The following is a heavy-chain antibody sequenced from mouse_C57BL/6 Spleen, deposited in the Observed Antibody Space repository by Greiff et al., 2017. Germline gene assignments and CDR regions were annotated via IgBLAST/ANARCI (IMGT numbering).Heavy chain of an antibody. CDR2: ISRGSSTI. Sequence: EVKLMESGGGLVKPGGSLKLSCAASGFTFSDYGMHWVRQAPEKGLEWVAYISRGSSTIYYADTVKGRFTISRDNAKNTLFLQMTSLRSEDTAMYYCALYDGYSFAYWGQGTLVTVSA. CDR3: ALYDGYSFAY. J-gene: IGHJ3*01. CDR1: GFTFSDYG. D-gene: IGHD2-3*01. V-gene: IGHV5-17*01.